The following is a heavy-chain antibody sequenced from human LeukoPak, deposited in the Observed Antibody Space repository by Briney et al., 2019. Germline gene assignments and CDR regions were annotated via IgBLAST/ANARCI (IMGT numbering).Heavy chain of an antibody. J-gene: IGHJ5*01. Sequence: SVNVSCKASGGTFSSFAISWVRQAPGQGLEWMGGIIPIFGTTNYAQKFQGRGTITAEESTSTVYMGLSSLRAEDTAHYHCARGRYADVFDSWGQGTLVTVSS. CDR1: GGTFSSFA. V-gene: IGHV1-69*13. CDR2: IIPIFGTT. CDR3: ARGRYADVFDS. D-gene: IGHD4-17*01.